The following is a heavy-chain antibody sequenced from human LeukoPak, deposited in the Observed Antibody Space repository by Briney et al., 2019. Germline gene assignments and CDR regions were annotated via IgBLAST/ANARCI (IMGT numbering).Heavy chain of an antibody. J-gene: IGHJ4*02. CDR2: IYYSGST. D-gene: IGHD6-19*01. Sequence: SETLSLTCAVSGGSISSYYWSWIRQPPGKGLEWIGYIYYSGSTNYNPSLKSRVTISVDTSKNQFSLKLSSVTAADTAVYYCAGGIAVAGAPFDYWGQGTLVTVSS. CDR3: AGGIAVAGAPFDY. V-gene: IGHV4-59*08. CDR1: GGSISSYY.